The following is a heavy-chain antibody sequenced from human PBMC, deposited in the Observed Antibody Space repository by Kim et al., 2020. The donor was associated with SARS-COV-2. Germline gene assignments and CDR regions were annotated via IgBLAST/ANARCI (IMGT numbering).Heavy chain of an antibody. CDR2: ISGSGGST. CDR3: AKLTGPYYYYGMDV. V-gene: IGHV3-23*01. J-gene: IGHJ6*02. D-gene: IGHD1-20*01. CDR1: GFTFSSYA. Sequence: GWSLRLSCAASGFTFSSYAMSWVRQAPGKGLEWVSAISGSGGSTYYADSVKGRFTISRDNSKNTLYLQMNSLRAEDTAVYYCAKLTGPYYYYGMDVWGQGTTVTVSS.